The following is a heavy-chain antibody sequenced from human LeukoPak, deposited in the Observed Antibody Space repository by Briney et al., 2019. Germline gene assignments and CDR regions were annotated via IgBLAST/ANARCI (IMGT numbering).Heavy chain of an antibody. CDR1: GFTFTSYW. Sequence: GSLRLSCAAPGFTFTSYWVSWVRQAPGKGLEWVANIKQDGSETHYVDSVRGRFTISRDNAKNSLFLQMNSLTAEDTAVYSCARDGPFSSPTSGWFYRWSQGTLVTVSS. CDR3: ARDGPFSSPTSGWFYR. V-gene: IGHV3-7*03. J-gene: IGHJ5*02. CDR2: IKQDGSET. D-gene: IGHD1-1*01.